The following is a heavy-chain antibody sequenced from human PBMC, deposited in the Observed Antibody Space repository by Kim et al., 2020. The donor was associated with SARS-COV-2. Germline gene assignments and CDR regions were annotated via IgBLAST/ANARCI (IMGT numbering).Heavy chain of an antibody. J-gene: IGHJ4*02. CDR1: GGSFSGYY. D-gene: IGHD2-2*01. V-gene: IGHV4-34*01. Sequence: SETLSLTCAVYGGSFSGYYWSWIRQPPGKGLEWIGEINHSGSTNYNPSLKSRVTISVDTSKNQFSLKLSSVTAADTAVYYCARAPPAGLFDYWGQGTLVT. CDR3: ARAPPAGLFDY. CDR2: INHSGST.